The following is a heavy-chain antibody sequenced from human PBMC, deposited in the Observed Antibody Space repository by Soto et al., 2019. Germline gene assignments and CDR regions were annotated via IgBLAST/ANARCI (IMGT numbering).Heavy chain of an antibody. CDR3: ARDGGRHSGGIDY. Sequence: SVKVSCKASGGTFSSYSINWVRQAPGQGLEWMGEIIPIFGTANYAQKFQGRVTITADESTSTAYMELSGLRSEDTAVYYCARDGGRHSGGIDYWGQGTLVTVSS. D-gene: IGHD1-26*01. J-gene: IGHJ4*02. V-gene: IGHV1-69*13. CDR1: GGTFSSYS. CDR2: IIPIFGTA.